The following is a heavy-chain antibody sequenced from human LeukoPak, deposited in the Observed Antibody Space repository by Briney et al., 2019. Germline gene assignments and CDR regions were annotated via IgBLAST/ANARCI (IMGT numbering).Heavy chain of an antibody. V-gene: IGHV5-51*01. Sequence: GESLKISCKGSGYSFTSPWIGWVRQMPGQGLEWMGIIYPGDSDTRYSPSFQGQVTISADKSISTAYLQWGSLKASDTAMYYCARQTSSSFDYWGQGTLVTVSS. J-gene: IGHJ4*02. D-gene: IGHD6-6*01. CDR1: GYSFTSPW. CDR3: ARQTSSSFDY. CDR2: IYPGDSDT.